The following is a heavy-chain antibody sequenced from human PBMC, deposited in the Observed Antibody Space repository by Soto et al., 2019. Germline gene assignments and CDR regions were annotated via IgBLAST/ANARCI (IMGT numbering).Heavy chain of an antibody. Sequence: QVQLQQWGAGLLKPSETLSLTCAVYGGSFSGYYWTWIRQPPGKGLEWIGDINHSGSTNYNPSLKRRVAESADTSKDQISLRLSSVTAADTAMYHCARFCSSNVCRYFFGMGAWGQGTTITVSS. CDR3: ARFCSSNVCRYFFGMGA. CDR2: INHSGST. J-gene: IGHJ6*02. CDR1: GGSFSGYY. V-gene: IGHV4-34*02. D-gene: IGHD2-2*01.